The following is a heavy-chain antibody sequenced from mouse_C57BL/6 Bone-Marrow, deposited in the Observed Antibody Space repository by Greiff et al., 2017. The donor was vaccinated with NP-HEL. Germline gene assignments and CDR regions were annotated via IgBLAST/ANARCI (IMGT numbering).Heavy chain of an antibody. J-gene: IGHJ1*03. V-gene: IGHV7-3*01. D-gene: IGHD1-1*01. Sequence: EVQVVASGGGLVQPGGSLSLSCAASGFTFTDYYMSWVRQPPGKALEWLGFIINKANSYTTEYSASVKGRFTISRDNSQSILYLQMNALRAEDSATYYCARCYYGSSYWYFDVWGTGTTVTVSS. CDR2: IINKANSYTT. CDR1: GFTFTDYY. CDR3: ARCYYGSSYWYFDV.